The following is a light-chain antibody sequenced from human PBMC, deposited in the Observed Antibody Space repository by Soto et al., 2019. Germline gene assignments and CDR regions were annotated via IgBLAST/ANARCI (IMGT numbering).Light chain of an antibody. CDR2: QDS. CDR1: KLGDKY. Sequence: SYELTQPPSVSVSPGQTASITCSGDKLGDKYACWYQQKPGQSPVLVIYQDSKRPSGIPERFSGSNSGNTATLTISGTQAMDEADYYCQAWDSSTYNYVFGTGTKLTVL. J-gene: IGLJ1*01. CDR3: QAWDSSTYNYV. V-gene: IGLV3-1*01.